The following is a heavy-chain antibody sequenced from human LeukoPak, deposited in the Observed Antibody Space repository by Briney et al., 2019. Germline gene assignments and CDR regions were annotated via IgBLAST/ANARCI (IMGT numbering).Heavy chain of an antibody. J-gene: IGHJ3*02. CDR2: INFDGSST. Sequence: GGSLRLSCTASGFTFSSHWMHWVRQAPGKGLVWVSRINFDGSSTNYADSVKGRFTISRDNSKNTLYLQMNSLRAEDTAVYYCAKDLQLWSNDAFDIWGQGTMVTVSS. CDR1: GFTFSSHW. V-gene: IGHV3-74*01. CDR3: AKDLQLWSNDAFDI. D-gene: IGHD5-18*01.